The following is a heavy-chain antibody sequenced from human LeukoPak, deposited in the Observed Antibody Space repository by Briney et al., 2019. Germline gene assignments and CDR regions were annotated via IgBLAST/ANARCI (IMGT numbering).Heavy chain of an antibody. CDR3: ARVGYGDYGGLDY. CDR1: SDSISSSNW. D-gene: IGHD4-17*01. V-gene: IGHV4-4*02. J-gene: IGHJ4*02. CDR2: IYHSGST. Sequence: SETLSLTCAVSSDSISSSNWWSWVRQPPGKGLEWIGEIYHSGSTNYNPSLKSRVTISVDKSKNQFSLKLSSVTAADTAVYYCARVGYGDYGGLDYWGQGTLATVSS.